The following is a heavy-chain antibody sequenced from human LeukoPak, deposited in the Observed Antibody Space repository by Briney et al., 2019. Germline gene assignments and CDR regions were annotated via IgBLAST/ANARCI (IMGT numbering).Heavy chain of an antibody. CDR2: INTNTGNP. CDR3: ARGPNHYYDSSGYYGDS. Sequence: ASVKVSCKASGYTFTNFAMNWVRQAPGQGLEWMGWINTNTGNPTYAQGFTGRFVFSLATSVSTAYLQISSLKAEDTAVYYCARGPNHYYDSSGYYGDSWGQGTLVTVSS. J-gene: IGHJ4*02. CDR1: GYTFTNFA. V-gene: IGHV7-4-1*02. D-gene: IGHD3-22*01.